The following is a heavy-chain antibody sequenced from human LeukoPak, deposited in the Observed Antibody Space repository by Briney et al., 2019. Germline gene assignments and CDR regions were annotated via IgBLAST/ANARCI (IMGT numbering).Heavy chain of an antibody. Sequence: PGGSLRLSCAASGFTFSSYSMNWVRQAPGKGLEWVSSISSSSSYIYYADSVKGRFTISRDNAKNSLYLQMNSLRAEDTAVYYCAREDSSGWNDTFDIWGQGTMVTVSS. J-gene: IGHJ3*02. CDR1: GFTFSSYS. CDR2: ISSSSSYI. V-gene: IGHV3-21*01. D-gene: IGHD6-19*01. CDR3: AREDSSGWNDTFDI.